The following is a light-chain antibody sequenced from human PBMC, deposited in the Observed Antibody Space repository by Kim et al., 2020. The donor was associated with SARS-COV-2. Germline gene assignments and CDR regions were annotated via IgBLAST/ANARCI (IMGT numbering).Light chain of an antibody. V-gene: IGLV3-25*03. Sequence: VSPGQTARNTSSGDALPEKQNCWYQQKSGQAPLLLIYKDSGRPSGIPGRFSGSSSGTTVTLTISGVQAEDDADYYCQSADGSGTYVFGTGTKVTVL. CDR1: ALPEKQ. CDR3: QSADGSGTYV. J-gene: IGLJ1*01. CDR2: KDS.